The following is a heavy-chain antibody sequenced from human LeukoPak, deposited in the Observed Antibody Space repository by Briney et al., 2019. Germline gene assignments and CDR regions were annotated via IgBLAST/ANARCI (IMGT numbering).Heavy chain of an antibody. V-gene: IGHV4-38-2*02. CDR2: IYHSGRT. CDR1: GYSISSGYY. J-gene: IGHJ4*02. D-gene: IGHD1-7*01. CDR3: ARLRTYATPDY. Sequence: PSETLSLTCTVSGYSISSGYYWGWIRQPPGKGLEWIGSIYHSGRTFYNPSLKSRVTISVDTSKNQFSLKLTSVTAADTAVYYCARLRTYATPDYWGQGTLVTVSS.